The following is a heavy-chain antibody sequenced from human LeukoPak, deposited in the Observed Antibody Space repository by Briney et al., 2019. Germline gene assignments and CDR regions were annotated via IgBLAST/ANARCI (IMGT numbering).Heavy chain of an antibody. J-gene: IGHJ4*02. CDR2: ISAYNGNS. CDR1: VGTFSSYA. CDR3: ARDASIAAAGKGVGY. V-gene: IGHV1-18*01. Sequence: ASVKVSCKASVGTFSSYAISWVRQAPGQGLEWMGWISAYNGNSNYAQQLQGRVTMTTDTSTSTAYMELRSLRSDDTAVYYCARDASIAAAGKGVGYWGQGPLVPVSS. D-gene: IGHD6-13*01.